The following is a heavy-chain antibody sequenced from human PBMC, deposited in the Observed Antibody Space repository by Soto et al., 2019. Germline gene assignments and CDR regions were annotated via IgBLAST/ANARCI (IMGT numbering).Heavy chain of an antibody. CDR3: ARDSYDFWSGYRGGFDY. D-gene: IGHD3-3*01. CDR2: IYSGGST. J-gene: IGHJ4*02. Sequence: GSLRLSCAASGFTVSSNYMSWVRQAPGKGLEWVSVIYSGGSTYYADSVKGRFTISRDNSKNTLYLQMNSLRAEDTAVYYCARDSYDFWSGYRGGFDYWGQGTLVTVSS. CDR1: GFTVSSNY. V-gene: IGHV3-53*01.